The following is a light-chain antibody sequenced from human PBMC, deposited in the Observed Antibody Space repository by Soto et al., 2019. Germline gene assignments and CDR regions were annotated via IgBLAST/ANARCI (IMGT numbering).Light chain of an antibody. V-gene: IGKV1-5*03. CDR3: HQYNGYPLT. Sequence: DIQMTQSPSTLSASVGDRVTITCRASQSISSLLAWYQQKPGRGPTLLIYKASTLESGVPSRFSGSGSGTESTLTISTLQPDDFASYYCHQYNGYPLTFGQGTRLEIK. CDR1: QSISSL. CDR2: KAS. J-gene: IGKJ5*01.